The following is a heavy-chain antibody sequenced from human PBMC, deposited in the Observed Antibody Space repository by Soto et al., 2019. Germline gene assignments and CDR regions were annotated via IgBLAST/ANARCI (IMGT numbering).Heavy chain of an antibody. V-gene: IGHV4-39*01. Sequence: PSETLSLACTVSGGSISSSSYYWGWIRQPPGKGLEWIGSIYYSGSTYYNPSLKSRVTISVDTSKNQFSLKLSSVTAADTAVYYCACSGWYFSGVVEIDFWGQGNLVTVSS. CDR2: IYYSGST. CDR3: ACSGWYFSGVVEIDF. D-gene: IGHD6-19*01. CDR1: GGSISSSSYY. J-gene: IGHJ4*02.